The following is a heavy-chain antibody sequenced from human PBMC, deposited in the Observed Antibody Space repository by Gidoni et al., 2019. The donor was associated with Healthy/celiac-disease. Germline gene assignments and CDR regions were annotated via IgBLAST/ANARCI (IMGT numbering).Heavy chain of an antibody. J-gene: IGHJ4*02. CDR1: GGSVSSGSYY. V-gene: IGHV4-61*01. CDR2: IYYSGST. CDR3: ARTSMLIVDY. Sequence: QVQLQESGPGLVKPSETLSLTCTVSGGSVSSGSYYWSWIRQPPGKGLEWIGYIYYSGSTNYNPSLKSRVTISVDTSKNQFSLKLSSVTAADTAVYYCARTSMLIVDYWGQGTLVTVSS. D-gene: IGHD3-16*01.